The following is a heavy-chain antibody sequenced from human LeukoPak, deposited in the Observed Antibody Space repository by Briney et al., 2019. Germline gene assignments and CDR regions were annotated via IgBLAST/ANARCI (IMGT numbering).Heavy chain of an antibody. D-gene: IGHD3-10*01. V-gene: IGHV1-18*01. CDR2: ITAYNDNT. J-gene: IGHJ4*02. Sequence: ASVKVSCKASGRTLSSYAISWVRQAPGQGLEWMGWITAYNDNTNYAQKLQGRVTMTTDTSTSTAYMELRSLRSDDTAVYYCARALLWFGEPSHIDYWGQGTLVTASS. CDR1: GRTLSSYA. CDR3: ARALLWFGEPSHIDY.